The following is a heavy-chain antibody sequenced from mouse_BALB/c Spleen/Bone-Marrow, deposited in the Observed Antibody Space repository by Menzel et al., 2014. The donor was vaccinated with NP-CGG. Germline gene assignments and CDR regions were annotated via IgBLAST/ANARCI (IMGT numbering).Heavy chain of an antibody. D-gene: IGHD2-10*02. J-gene: IGHJ3*01. V-gene: IGHV2-9-2*01. CDR2: IWTGGGT. Sequence: VKLMESGPGLVAPSQSLSIPCTASGFSLTTYDINWIRQPPGEGLEWLGVIWTGGGTNYNSAFMSRLNITKDNSKSQVFLKMNSLQTDDTAIYYCVREYGNFAWFAYWGQGTLVTVVA. CDR1: GFSLTTYD. CDR3: VREYGNFAWFAY.